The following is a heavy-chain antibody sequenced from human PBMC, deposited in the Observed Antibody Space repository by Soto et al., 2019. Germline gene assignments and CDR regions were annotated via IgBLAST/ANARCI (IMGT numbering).Heavy chain of an antibody. J-gene: IGHJ4*02. CDR2: ISYDGSEK. CDR1: GFTFSRHA. CDR3: AREVGGSSPPG. D-gene: IGHD6-6*01. Sequence: QVQLVESGGGVVQPGRSLRLSCAASGFTFSRHAMHWVRQARVKGLEWVAVISYDGSEKYYADSGKGRFTISRDSSKNTLYLQMDSLGPEDTAVYYCAREVGGSSPPGWGQGTLVTVFS. V-gene: IGHV3-30-3*01.